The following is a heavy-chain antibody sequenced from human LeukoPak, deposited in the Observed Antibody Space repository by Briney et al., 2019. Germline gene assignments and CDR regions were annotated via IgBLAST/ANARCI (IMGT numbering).Heavy chain of an antibody. CDR2: IVGSSST. V-gene: IGHV3-21*01. Sequence: PGGSLRLSCAASGFTFSNFAMTWVRQAPGQGLEWVSSIVGSSSTYYADSLKGRFTISRDNAKNSLYLQMNSLRAEDTAVYYCARSVMSSWDQPLTNFAYWGQGTLVTVSS. CDR1: GFTFSNFA. CDR3: ARSVMSSWDQPLTNFAY. D-gene: IGHD2-2*01. J-gene: IGHJ4*02.